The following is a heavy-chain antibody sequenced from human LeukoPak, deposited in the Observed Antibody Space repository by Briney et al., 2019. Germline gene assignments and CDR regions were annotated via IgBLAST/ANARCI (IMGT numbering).Heavy chain of an antibody. V-gene: IGHV4-59*01. J-gene: IGHJ5*02. D-gene: IGHD3-3*01. CDR3: ARTEFYDFWSGPANWFDP. CDR2: IYYSGST. Sequence: SETLSLTCTVSGGSISSYYWSWIRQPPGKGLEWIGYIYYSGSTNYNPSLKSRVTISVDTSKNQFSLKLSSVTAADSAVYYCARTEFYDFWSGPANWFDPWGQGTLVTVSS. CDR1: GGSISSYY.